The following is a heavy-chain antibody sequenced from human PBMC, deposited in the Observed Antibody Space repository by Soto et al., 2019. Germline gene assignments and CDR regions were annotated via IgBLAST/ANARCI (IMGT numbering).Heavy chain of an antibody. CDR3: ARGYCSGGSCYVFDF. D-gene: IGHD2-15*01. CDR2: LYSNGGT. J-gene: IGHJ4*02. Sequence: GSLRLSCAASGISVNNNYMSWVLQAPGKGLEWVSVLYSNGGTHYADSLKGRFTISRDTSRNTVFLNMSSLRPEDTAVYYCARGYCSGGSCYVFDFRGQGTKVTVSS. CDR1: GISVNNNY. V-gene: IGHV3-53*01.